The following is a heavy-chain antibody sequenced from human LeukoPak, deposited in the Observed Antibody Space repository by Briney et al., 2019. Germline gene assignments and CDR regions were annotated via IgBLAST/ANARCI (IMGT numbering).Heavy chain of an antibody. CDR2: ISYDGSNK. D-gene: IGHD3-9*01. CDR1: GFTFSSYA. V-gene: IGHV3-30-3*01. Sequence: PGGSLRLSCAASGFTFSSYAMHWVRQAPGKGLEWVAVISYDGSNKYYADSVKGRFTISRDNSKNTLYLQMNSLRAEDTAVYYCARGRRDVLRYFDWSIFDYWGQGTLVTVSS. J-gene: IGHJ4*02. CDR3: ARGRRDVLRYFDWSIFDY.